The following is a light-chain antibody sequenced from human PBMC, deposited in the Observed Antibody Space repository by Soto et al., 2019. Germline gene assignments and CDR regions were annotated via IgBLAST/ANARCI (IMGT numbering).Light chain of an antibody. CDR3: AAWDDNLNGPL. V-gene: IGLV1-44*01. J-gene: IGLJ3*02. CDR2: SDD. Sequence: QSVLTQPPSLSGTPGQRVTISCSGSNSNIGRYSVNWYQHFPGTAPKILIYSDDERPSGVPDRFSGSKSGTSASLAFSGLQSEDEAEYYCAAWDDNLNGPLFGGGTQLTVL. CDR1: NSNIGRYS.